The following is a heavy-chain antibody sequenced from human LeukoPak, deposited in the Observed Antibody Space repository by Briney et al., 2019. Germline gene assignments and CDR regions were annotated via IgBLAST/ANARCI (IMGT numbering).Heavy chain of an antibody. V-gene: IGHV4-39*01. Sequence: SETLSLTCTVSGGSISSSSYYWGWIRQPPGQGLEWIGSIYYSGSTYYNPSLKSRVTISVDTSKNQFSLKLSSVTAADTAVYYCARQAIYYYYMDVWGKGTTVTVSS. CDR3: ARQAIYYYYMDV. CDR2: IYYSGST. J-gene: IGHJ6*03. CDR1: GGSISSSSYY.